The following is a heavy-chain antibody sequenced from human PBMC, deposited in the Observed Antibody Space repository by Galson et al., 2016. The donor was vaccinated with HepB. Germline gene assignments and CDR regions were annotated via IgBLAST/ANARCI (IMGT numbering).Heavy chain of an antibody. CDR3: AKDINGYYRPFDY. J-gene: IGHJ4*02. D-gene: IGHD3-22*01. CDR2: IYSDGST. V-gene: IGHV3-53*01. CDR1: GFTVSNNY. Sequence: SLRLSCAASGFTVSNNYMRWVRQAPGQGLEWVSVIYSDGSTYYADSVKGRFTISRDSSKNTLYLQMNSLGAEDTALYYCAKDINGYYRPFDYWGQGTLVTVSS.